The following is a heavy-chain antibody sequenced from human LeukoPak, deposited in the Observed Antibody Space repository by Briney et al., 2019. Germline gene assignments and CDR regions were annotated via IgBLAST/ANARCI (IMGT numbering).Heavy chain of an antibody. CDR1: GYTFTSYY. J-gene: IGHJ5*02. Sequence: ASVKVSCEASGYTFTSYYMHWVRQAPGQGLEWMEIINPSGGSTSYAQKFQGRVTMTRDMSTSTVYMELSSLRSEDTAVYYCARDHYDSSGYYYPTPFDPWGQGTLVTVSS. V-gene: IGHV1-46*01. D-gene: IGHD3-22*01. CDR2: INPSGGST. CDR3: ARDHYDSSGYYYPTPFDP.